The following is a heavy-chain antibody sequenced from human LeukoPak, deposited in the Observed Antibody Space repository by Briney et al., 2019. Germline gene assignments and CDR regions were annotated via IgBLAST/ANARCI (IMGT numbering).Heavy chain of an antibody. V-gene: IGHV4-39*07. CDR1: GGSISSSSYY. CDR2: INHSGST. J-gene: IGHJ5*02. D-gene: IGHD2-2*01. Sequence: PSETLSLTCTVSGGSISSSSYYWGWIRQPPGKGLEWIGEINHSGSTNYNPSLKSRVTISVDTSKNQFSLKLSSVTAADTAVYYCARWIVVVPAATKRTYNWFDPWGQGTLVTVSS. CDR3: ARWIVVVPAATKRTYNWFDP.